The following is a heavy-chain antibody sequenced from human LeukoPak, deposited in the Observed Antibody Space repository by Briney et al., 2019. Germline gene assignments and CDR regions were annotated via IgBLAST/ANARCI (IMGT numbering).Heavy chain of an antibody. CDR2: ISWNSGSI. J-gene: IGHJ4*02. CDR3: AKVDSCGWYWGFDY. CDR1: GFTFDDYA. V-gene: IGHV3-9*01. Sequence: GGSLRLSCAASGFTFDDYAMHWVRQAPGKGLEWVSGISWNSGSIGYADSVKGRFTISRDNAKNSLYLQMNSLRAEDTALYYCAKVDSCGWYWGFDYWRQGTLVSVSS. D-gene: IGHD6-19*01.